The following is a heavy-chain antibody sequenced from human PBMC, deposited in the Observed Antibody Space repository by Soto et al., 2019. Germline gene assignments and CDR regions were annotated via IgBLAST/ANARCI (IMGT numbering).Heavy chain of an antibody. CDR3: ARDCFYRSCGSCYLDY. Sequence: QVQLVESGGGVVQPGRSLRLSCAASGFTFSSYGMHWVRQAPGKGLEWVAVIWYDGSNKYYADSVKGRFTISRDNSKNTLYLQMNSLRAEDTAVYYCARDCFYRSCGSCYLDYWGQGTLVTVSS. CDR2: IWYDGSNK. D-gene: IGHD2-15*01. J-gene: IGHJ4*02. V-gene: IGHV3-33*01. CDR1: GFTFSSYG.